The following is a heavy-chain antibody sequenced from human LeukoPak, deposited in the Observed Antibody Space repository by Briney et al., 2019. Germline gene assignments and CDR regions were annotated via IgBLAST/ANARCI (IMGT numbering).Heavy chain of an antibody. CDR1: GFTLSTYS. V-gene: IGHV3-7*01. Sequence: GGSLRLSCAAPGFTLSTYSLSWLRQAPGEGLEWVCNIKQDGSETKSVDSVKGRFTISRDNAANSLYLQMNSLGAEDSAIYYCASAFPYCTSGTCALGDQGTLVTVSS. D-gene: IGHD2-15*01. J-gene: IGHJ4*02. CDR2: IKQDGSET. CDR3: ASAFPYCTSGTCAL.